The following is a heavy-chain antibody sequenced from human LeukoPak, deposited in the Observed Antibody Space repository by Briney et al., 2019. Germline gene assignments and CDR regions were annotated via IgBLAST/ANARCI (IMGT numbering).Heavy chain of an antibody. D-gene: IGHD3-16*01. Sequence: SETLSLTCAVYGGSFSGNFWSWVRQPPGKGLEWIGEINHRGNTNYDPSLKSRVTISVDTSKNQFSLKLRSVTAADTAVYYCARWGFGWGPDFDYWGQGTLVTVSA. V-gene: IGHV4-34*01. CDR2: INHRGNT. CDR3: ARWGFGWGPDFDY. J-gene: IGHJ4*02. CDR1: GGSFSGNF.